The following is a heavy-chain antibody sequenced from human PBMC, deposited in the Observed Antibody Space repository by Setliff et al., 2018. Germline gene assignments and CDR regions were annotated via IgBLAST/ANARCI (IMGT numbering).Heavy chain of an antibody. D-gene: IGHD2-21*01. V-gene: IGHV1-2*02. Sequence: GASVKVSCKASGYTFTGYYMHWVRQAPGQGLECMGWINPASGTTQFTDKFQGRITVTSDTSISTVYMELSGLRRDDTAIYFCARVLAADTYQDYWGQGTLVTVSS. J-gene: IGHJ4*02. CDR2: INPASGTT. CDR3: ARVLAADTYQDY. CDR1: GYTFTGYY.